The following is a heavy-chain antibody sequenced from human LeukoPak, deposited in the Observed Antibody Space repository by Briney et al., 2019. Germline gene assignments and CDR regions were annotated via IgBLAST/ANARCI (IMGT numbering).Heavy chain of an antibody. Sequence: SQTLSLTCAISGDSVSSNSATWTWIRPSPSRGLEWLGRTYYRSKWYNDYAVSMKSRITINPDTSKNQFSLQLNSVTPEDTAVYYCARRKAATFGMDVWGQGTTVTVSS. CDR1: GDSVSSNSAT. CDR3: ARRKAATFGMDV. V-gene: IGHV6-1*01. D-gene: IGHD6-13*01. CDR2: TYYRSKWYN. J-gene: IGHJ6*02.